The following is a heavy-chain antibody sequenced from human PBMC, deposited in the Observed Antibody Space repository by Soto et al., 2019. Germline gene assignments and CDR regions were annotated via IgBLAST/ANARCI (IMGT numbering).Heavy chain of an antibody. J-gene: IGHJ3*02. V-gene: IGHV1-3*01. CDR2: INAGNGNT. CDR3: ATAIADDAFDI. D-gene: IGHD2-2*01. Sequence: ASVKVSCKASGYTFTIYAMHGVLQAPGQRLEWMGWINAGNGNTKYSQKFQGRVTITRDTSASTAYMELSSLRSEDTAVYYCATAIADDAFDIWGRGTMVTVSS. CDR1: GYTFTIYA.